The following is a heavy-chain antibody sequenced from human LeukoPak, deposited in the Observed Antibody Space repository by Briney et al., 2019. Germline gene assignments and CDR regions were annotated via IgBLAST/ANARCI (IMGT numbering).Heavy chain of an antibody. J-gene: IGHJ3*02. Sequence: SETLSLSSTVSGGSMSSYYWGWIRQPPGKGLEWIGYIYYSGSTNYNPSLKSRVTISVDTSKNLFSLKLSSVTAADTAVYYCARVRQQVVHDAFDIWGQGTLVIVSS. CDR3: ARVRQQVVHDAFDI. V-gene: IGHV4-59*01. CDR2: IYYSGST. CDR1: GGSMSSYY. D-gene: IGHD6-13*01.